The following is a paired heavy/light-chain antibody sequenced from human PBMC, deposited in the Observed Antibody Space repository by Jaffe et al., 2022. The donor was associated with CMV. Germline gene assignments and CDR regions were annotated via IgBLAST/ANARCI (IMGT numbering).Light chain of an antibody. Sequence: DIQMTQSPSTLSASVGDRVTITCRASQSISDWLAWYQQRPGQVPKLLIYKASSLESGVPSRFSGSGSGTEFTLTISSLQPDDFATYYCQQYKDYSRGTFGQGTKVETK. J-gene: IGKJ1*01. CDR2: KAS. V-gene: IGKV1-5*03. CDR3: QQYKDYSRGT. CDR1: QSISDW.
Heavy chain of an antibody. D-gene: IGHD1-1*01. CDR3: VRDRDAYNYFDY. V-gene: IGHV3-7*01. CDR1: GFSFTSYW. CDR2: IKHDEFEK. Sequence: EVQLVESGGGLVQPGGSRRLSCVVSGFSFTSYWISWVRQAPGKGLEWVANIKHDEFEKYYGDSVKGRFTISRDNAKNSVYLQMNSLRAEDTAVYYCVRDRDAYNYFDYWGQGTLVTVSS. J-gene: IGHJ4*01.